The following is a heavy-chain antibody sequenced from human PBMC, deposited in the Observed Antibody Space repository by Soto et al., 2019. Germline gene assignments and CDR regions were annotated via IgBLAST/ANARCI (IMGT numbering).Heavy chain of an antibody. CDR3: ARPWGISPAVWYFDL. V-gene: IGHV4-59*08. J-gene: IGHJ2*01. CDR2: IYYSGIT. CDR1: GGSISSHD. D-gene: IGHD6-13*01. Sequence: QVQLQESGPGLVKPSETLSLTCTVSGGSISSHDWSWIRQPPGRGLEWIGFIYYSGITDSNPSLKSRVAISLDTSKNQLSLRLSSVTAADTAVYYCARPWGISPAVWYFDLWGRGTLVTVSS.